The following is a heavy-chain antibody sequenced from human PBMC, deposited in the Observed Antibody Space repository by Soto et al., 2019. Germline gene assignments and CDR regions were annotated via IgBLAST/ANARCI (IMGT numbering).Heavy chain of an antibody. CDR2: ISWNSGSI. V-gene: IGHV3-9*01. CDR3: AKGDQEWELLLPFDY. Sequence: PGGSLRLSCAASGFTFDDYAMHWVRQAPGKGLEWVSGISWNSGSIGYADSVKGRFTIARDNAKNSLYLQMNSLRAEDTALYYCAKGDQEWELLLPFDYWGQGTLVTVSS. J-gene: IGHJ4*02. CDR1: GFTFDDYA. D-gene: IGHD1-26*01.